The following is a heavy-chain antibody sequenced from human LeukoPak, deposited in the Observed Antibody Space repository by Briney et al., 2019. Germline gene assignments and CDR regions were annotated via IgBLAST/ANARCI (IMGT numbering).Heavy chain of an antibody. CDR3: ARLEALAPDH. Sequence: PSETLSLTCTVSGGSISSGGYYWSWIRQPPGKGLEWIGSIYYSGSTYYNPSLKSRVTISVDTSKNQFSLKLSSVTAADTAVYYCARLEALAPDHWGQGTLVTVSS. CDR2: IYYSGST. CDR1: GGSISSGGYY. V-gene: IGHV4-39*01. D-gene: IGHD6-6*01. J-gene: IGHJ4*02.